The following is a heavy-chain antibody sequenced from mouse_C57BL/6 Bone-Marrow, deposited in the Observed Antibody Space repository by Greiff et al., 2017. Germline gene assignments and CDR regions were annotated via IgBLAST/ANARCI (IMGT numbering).Heavy chain of an antibody. Sequence: VKLQQPGAELVKPGASVKMSCKASGYTFTSYWITWVKQRPGQGLEWIGDIYPGSGSTNYNEKFKSKATLTVDTSSSTAYMQLSSLTSEDSAVYYCARGRPTIVNYYAMDYWGQGTSVTVSS. D-gene: IGHD2-5*01. CDR2: IYPGSGST. J-gene: IGHJ4*01. CDR3: ARGRPTIVNYYAMDY. V-gene: IGHV1-55*01. CDR1: GYTFTSYW.